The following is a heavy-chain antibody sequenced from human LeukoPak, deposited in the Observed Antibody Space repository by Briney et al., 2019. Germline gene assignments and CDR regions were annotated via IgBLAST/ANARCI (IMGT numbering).Heavy chain of an antibody. V-gene: IGHV4-59*01. D-gene: IGHD1-26*01. CDR2: FYYNGST. CDR1: GGSISSYY. J-gene: IGHJ4*02. CDR3: ARRSGWDPYFDY. Sequence: SESLSLTCTVSGGSISSYYWSWIRQPPGKGLEWIGYFYYNGSTNYNPSLKSRVTISVDTSKNQSSLKLSSVTAADTAVYYCARRSGWDPYFDYWGQGTLVTV.